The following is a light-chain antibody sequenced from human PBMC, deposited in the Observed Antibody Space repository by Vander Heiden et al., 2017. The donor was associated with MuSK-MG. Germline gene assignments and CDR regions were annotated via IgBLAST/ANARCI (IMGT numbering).Light chain of an antibody. V-gene: IGKV1-39*01. CDR1: QSISSY. CDR3: QQSDSTPQD. J-gene: IGKJ4*01. Sequence: DIQMTQSPSSLSASVGDRVTITCRASQSISSYLNWYQQKPGKAPKLLIYAASSLQSGVPSRFSGSGSGTDFTLTISRLQPEDFATYYCQQSDSTPQDFGGGTKVXIK. CDR2: AAS.